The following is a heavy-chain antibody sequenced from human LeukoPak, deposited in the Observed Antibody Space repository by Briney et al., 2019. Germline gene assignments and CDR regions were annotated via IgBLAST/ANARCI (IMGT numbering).Heavy chain of an antibody. V-gene: IGHV3-21*01. D-gene: IGHD3-16*02. J-gene: IGHJ3*02. CDR2: ISSSSTYI. CDR1: GFTFSSYS. Sequence: GGSLRLSCAASGFTFSSYSMNWVRQAPGKGLEWVSSISSSSTYIHYADSVKGRFTISRDNAKNSLYLQMNSLRAEDTAVYYCARDPGLSPLGAFDIWGQGTMVTVSS. CDR3: ARDPGLSPLGAFDI.